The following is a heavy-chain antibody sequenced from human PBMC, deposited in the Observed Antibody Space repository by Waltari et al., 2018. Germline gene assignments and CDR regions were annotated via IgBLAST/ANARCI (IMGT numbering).Heavy chain of an antibody. CDR3: ASSKWELCADY. Sequence: QLQLPESGPGLVKPSETLSLTCTVSGGSISSSSYYWGWIRQPPGKGLEWIGSIYYSGSTYYNPSLKSRVTISVDTSKNQFSLKLSSVTAADTAVYYCASSKWELCADYWGQGTLVTVSS. D-gene: IGHD1-26*01. CDR1: GGSISSSSYY. J-gene: IGHJ4*02. CDR2: IYYSGST. V-gene: IGHV4-39*01.